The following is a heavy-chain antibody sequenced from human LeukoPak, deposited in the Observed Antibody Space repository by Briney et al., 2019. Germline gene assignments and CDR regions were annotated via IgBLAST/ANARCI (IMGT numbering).Heavy chain of an antibody. CDR1: GFTFSNYD. CDR3: ARSVADLDY. CDR2: IWYDGSNK. V-gene: IGHV3-33*01. J-gene: IGHJ4*02. D-gene: IGHD6-19*01. Sequence: GGSLRLSCAVSGFTFSNYDMHWVRQAPGKGLEWVAVIWYDGSNKYYADSVKGRFTISRDNSKNTLYLQMNTLRAEDTAVYYCARSVADLDYWGQGTLVTVSS.